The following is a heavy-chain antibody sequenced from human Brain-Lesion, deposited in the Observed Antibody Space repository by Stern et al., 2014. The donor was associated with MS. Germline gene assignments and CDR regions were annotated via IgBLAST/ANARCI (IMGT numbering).Heavy chain of an antibody. Sequence: QVQLQESGPRLVKPSETLSLTCTVSGGSISSSSYYWGWIRQPPGRGLEWIGTMYYTGSTYYNPSLKRRVIMSVDPSKNHLSLNLTSVAAADTAVYYCGSLYPELRRPFDHWGQGALVTVSS. CDR2: MYYTGST. J-gene: IGHJ4*02. CDR1: GGSISSSSYY. CDR3: GSLYPELRRPFDH. D-gene: IGHD1-7*01. V-gene: IGHV4-39*02.